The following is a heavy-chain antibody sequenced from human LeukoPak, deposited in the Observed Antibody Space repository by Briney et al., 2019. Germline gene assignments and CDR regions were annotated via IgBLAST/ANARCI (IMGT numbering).Heavy chain of an antibody. D-gene: IGHD3-9*01. V-gene: IGHV4-59*08. J-gene: IGHJ4*02. Sequence: SETLSLTCTVSGGSISGYYWSWIRQPPGKGLEWIGFIYFSGSTKYNPSLKSRVTISLDTSKNQFSLQLTSVTAADTAVYYCASSGSGLRYFDWSPTLDYWGQGTLVTVSS. CDR2: IYFSGST. CDR3: ASSGSGLRYFDWSPTLDY. CDR1: GGSISGYY.